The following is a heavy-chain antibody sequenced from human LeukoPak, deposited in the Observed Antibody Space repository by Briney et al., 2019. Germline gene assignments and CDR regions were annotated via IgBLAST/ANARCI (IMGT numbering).Heavy chain of an antibody. CDR2: ISYDGSNK. Sequence: GGSLRLSCTASGFTFSSYAMHWVRQAPGKGLEWVAVISYDGSNKYYADSVKGRFTISRDNSKNTLYLQMNSLRAEDTAVYYCARDRSYYDSSGPLMGGFHFDYWGQGTLVTVSS. J-gene: IGHJ4*02. V-gene: IGHV3-30-3*01. D-gene: IGHD3-22*01. CDR3: ARDRSYYDSSGPLMGGFHFDY. CDR1: GFTFSSYA.